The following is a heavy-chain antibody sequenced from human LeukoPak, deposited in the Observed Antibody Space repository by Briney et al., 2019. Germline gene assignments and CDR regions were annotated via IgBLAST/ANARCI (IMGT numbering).Heavy chain of an antibody. D-gene: IGHD2-8*01. V-gene: IGHV4-39*01. CDR1: GRSISISSYY. CDR3: ARLGYCTNGVCYQNYFDY. J-gene: IGHJ4*02. CDR2: IYYSGST. Sequence: PSETLSLTCTVSGRSISISSYYWGWIRQPPGKGLEWIGSIYYSGSTYYNPSLKSRVDISVDTSKRQFSLKLSSVTAADTAVYYCARLGYCTNGVCYQNYFDYWGQGTLVTVSS.